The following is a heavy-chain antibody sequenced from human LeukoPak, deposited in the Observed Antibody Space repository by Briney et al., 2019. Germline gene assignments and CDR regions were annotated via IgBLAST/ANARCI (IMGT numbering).Heavy chain of an antibody. Sequence: PSETLSLTCTVSGDSISSSGHWWGWIRQPPGEGLEWIGSIPYSGSPSYNPSLKSRVTISVDTSKNQLSLRLSSVTAADTAVYYCARPSSSGSYYYWGQGTLVTVS. D-gene: IGHD1-26*01. CDR1: GDSISSSGHW. J-gene: IGHJ4*02. CDR2: IPYSGSP. CDR3: ARPSSSGSYYY. V-gene: IGHV4-39*01.